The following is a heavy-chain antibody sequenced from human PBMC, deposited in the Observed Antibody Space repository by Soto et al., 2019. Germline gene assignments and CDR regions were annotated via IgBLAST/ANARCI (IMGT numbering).Heavy chain of an antibody. D-gene: IGHD2-21*01. V-gene: IGHV1-46*01. Sequence: ASVKVSCKASGYTFTTHYMHWVRQAPGQGLVWMGKINPRDGTTSYTQNFQGRVTMTRDTSTSTVYMELSSLRSEDTAVYYCARDILFSVVVLTGGGFDIWGQGTTVTVSS. J-gene: IGHJ3*02. CDR3: ARDILFSVVVLTGGGFDI. CDR2: INPRDGTT. CDR1: GYTFTTHY.